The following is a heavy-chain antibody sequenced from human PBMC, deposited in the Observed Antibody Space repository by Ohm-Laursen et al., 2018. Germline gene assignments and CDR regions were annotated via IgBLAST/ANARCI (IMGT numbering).Heavy chain of an antibody. CDR2: INWDSGRI. D-gene: IGHD2-15*01. CDR3: AKGRGYYSPDY. J-gene: IGHJ4*02. Sequence: SLRLSCTASGFTFNDYAMHWVRQAPGKGLEWVSRINWDSGRIAYAASVQGRFTISRDNAKNSLYLHLNSLTTEDTALYYCAKGRGYYSPDYWGQGTLVTVSS. V-gene: IGHV3-9*01. CDR1: GFTFNDYA.